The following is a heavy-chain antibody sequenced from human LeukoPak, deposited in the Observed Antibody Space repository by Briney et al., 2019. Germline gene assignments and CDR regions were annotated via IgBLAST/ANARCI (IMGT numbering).Heavy chain of an antibody. CDR2: IYHSGST. J-gene: IGHJ6*03. V-gene: IGHV4-34*01. CDR1: GGSFSGYY. CDR3: ARQWRYPSYYYYYMDV. D-gene: IGHD1-14*01. Sequence: SSETLSLTCGVYGGSFSGYYWSWIRQPPGKGLEWIGEIYHSGSTSYNPSLKSRVTISLDTSKNQSSLKLSSVTAADTAVYYCARQWRYPSYYYYYMDVWGKGTTVTVSS.